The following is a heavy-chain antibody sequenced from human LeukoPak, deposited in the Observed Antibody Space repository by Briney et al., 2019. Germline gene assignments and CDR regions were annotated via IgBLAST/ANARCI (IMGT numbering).Heavy chain of an antibody. CDR3: ARDWTSYSSGWYGTYYYGMDV. Sequence: GGSLRLSCAASGFTFSSYAMHWDRQAPGKGLEWVAVISYDGSNKYYADSVKGRFTISRDNSKNTLYLQMNSLRAEDTAVYYCARDWTSYSSGWYGTYYYGMDVWGQGTTVTVSS. CDR2: ISYDGSNK. CDR1: GFTFSSYA. J-gene: IGHJ6*02. D-gene: IGHD6-19*01. V-gene: IGHV3-30-3*01.